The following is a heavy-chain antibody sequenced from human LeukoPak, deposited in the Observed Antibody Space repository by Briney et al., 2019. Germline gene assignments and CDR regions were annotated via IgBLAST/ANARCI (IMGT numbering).Heavy chain of an antibody. D-gene: IGHD2-2*01. CDR1: GFTFSSYA. CDR3: AKGDCSSTTCSGFYGMDV. J-gene: IGHJ6*04. Sequence: GGSLRLSCAASGFTFSSYAMSWVRQAPGKGLEWVSTTSGGSTYYADSVKGRFTISRDNSKSTLYLQMNSLRAEDTAVYYCAKGDCSSTTCSGFYGMDVWGRGTKVTVSP. V-gene: IGHV3-23*01. CDR2: TSGGST.